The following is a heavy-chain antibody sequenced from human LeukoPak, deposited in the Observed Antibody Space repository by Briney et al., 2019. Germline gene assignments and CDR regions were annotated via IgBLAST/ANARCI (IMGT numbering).Heavy chain of an antibody. CDR1: GNSISSGDYY. D-gene: IGHD1/OR15-1a*01. CDR2: IYYSGST. Sequence: SQTLSLTCTVSGNSISSGDYYWSWIRQPAGKGLEWIGYIYYSGSTNYNPFLKSRVTISVDTSKNQFSLKLSSVTAADTAIYYCAKNNGGARNHWFDPWGQGTLATVSS. J-gene: IGHJ5*02. V-gene: IGHV4-61*10. CDR3: AKNNGGARNHWFDP.